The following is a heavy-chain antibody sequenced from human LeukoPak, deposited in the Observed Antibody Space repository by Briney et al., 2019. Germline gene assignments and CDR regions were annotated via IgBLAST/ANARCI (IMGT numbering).Heavy chain of an antibody. CDR2: MYLSGNT. CDR1: GDSISSYY. CDR3: ARSGSYANDAFDI. D-gene: IGHD1-26*01. J-gene: IGHJ3*02. Sequence: SETLSLTCTVSGDSISSYYWSWIRQPAGKGLEWIGRMYLSGNTNYNPSLKSRVTMSPDTSKNQFSLKLSSVTAADTAVYYCARSGSYANDAFDIWGQGTMVTVSS. V-gene: IGHV4-4*07.